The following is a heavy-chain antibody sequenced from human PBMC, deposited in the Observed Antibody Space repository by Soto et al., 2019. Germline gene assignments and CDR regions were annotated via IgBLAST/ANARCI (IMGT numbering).Heavy chain of an antibody. Sequence: SETLSLTCTVSGGSISSSSYYWGWIRQPPGKGLEWIGSIYYSGSTYYNPSLKSRVTISVDTSKNQFSLKLSSVTAADTAVYYCASFHDYGDCGPSLYNAGMDVWGQGTTVTVS. D-gene: IGHD4-17*01. CDR2: IYYSGST. CDR3: ASFHDYGDCGPSLYNAGMDV. CDR1: GGSISSSSYY. V-gene: IGHV4-39*01. J-gene: IGHJ6*02.